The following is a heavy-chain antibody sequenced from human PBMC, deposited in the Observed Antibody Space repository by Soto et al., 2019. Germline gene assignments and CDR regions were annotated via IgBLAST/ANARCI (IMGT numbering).Heavy chain of an antibody. CDR2: INPNGGVT. CDR1: GDSFNDYY. V-gene: IGHV1-2*04. J-gene: IGHJ6*03. D-gene: IGHD5-12*01. Sequence: QVQLVQSGAEVRKPGASVTVSCRSSGDSFNDYYIHWVRQAPGQGFEWMGWINPNGGVTKYAQKVQGWGSTTRDTSIKNCYMQLSRLRSDDTAVYYWAGESGGATATLDYYYFYMDVWGTGTTVTVSS. CDR3: AGESGGATATLDYYYFYMDV.